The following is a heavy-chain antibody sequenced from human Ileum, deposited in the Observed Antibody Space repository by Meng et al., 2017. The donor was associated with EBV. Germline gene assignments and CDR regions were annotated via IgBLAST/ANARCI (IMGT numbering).Heavy chain of an antibody. CDR2: TSHSGST. CDR1: GGSISRRDW. J-gene: IGHJ4*02. V-gene: IGHV4-4*02. D-gene: IGHD3-22*01. CDR3: ASSDYYRSDY. Sequence: QAQLQESGPGLVKPSETLSLTCAVSGGSISRRDWWSWVRQPPGKGLEWIGETSHSGSTNYSPSLKSRVTISLDKSKNQLSLKLNSVTAADTAVYYCASSDYYRSDYWGQGTLVTVSS.